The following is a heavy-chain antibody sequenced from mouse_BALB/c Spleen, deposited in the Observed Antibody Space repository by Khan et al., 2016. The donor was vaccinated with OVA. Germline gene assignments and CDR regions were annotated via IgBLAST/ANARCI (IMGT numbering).Heavy chain of an antibody. CDR2: INPSTGYT. D-gene: IGHD1-3*01. CDR1: GYTFINYW. V-gene: IGHV1-7*01. CDR3: ARRGLQWDFDY. Sequence: LEESGAELAKPGASVKMSCKASGYTFINYWILWVKQRPGQGLEWIGYINPSTGYTEYNQNFKDQATLTADKSSSTAYMQLSSLTSEDSAVYYCARRGLQWDFDYWGQGTTLTVSS. J-gene: IGHJ2*01.